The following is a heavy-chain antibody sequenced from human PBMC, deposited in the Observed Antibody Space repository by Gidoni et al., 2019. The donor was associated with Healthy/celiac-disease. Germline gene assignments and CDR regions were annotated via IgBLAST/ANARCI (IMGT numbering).Heavy chain of an antibody. Sequence: QVQLQESGPGLGKPSETLSVTCPASGGSISSYYWSWIRPPPGKGLEWIGYIYYSGSTKYNPSLKSLVTISVDTSENQFSLKLSSVTAADAAVYYCARAYSSGYSSSWYYYYYGMDVWGQGTTVTVSS. CDR2: IYYSGST. V-gene: IGHV4-59*01. CDR3: ARAYSSGYSSSWYYYYYGMDV. D-gene: IGHD6-13*01. J-gene: IGHJ6*02. CDR1: GGSISSYY.